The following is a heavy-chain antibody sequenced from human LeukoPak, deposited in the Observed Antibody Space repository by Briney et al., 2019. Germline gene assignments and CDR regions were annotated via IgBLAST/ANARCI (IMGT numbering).Heavy chain of an antibody. CDR3: ARQEYCSGGSCYTWFDP. Sequence: SVKVSCQASGGSFSSYAISWVRQAPGQGLEWMGGIIPIFGTANYAQKFQGRVTITADESTSTAYMELSSLRSEDTAVYYCARQEYCSGGSCYTWFDPWGQGTLVIVSS. CDR1: GGSFSSYA. J-gene: IGHJ5*02. V-gene: IGHV1-69*13. CDR2: IIPIFGTA. D-gene: IGHD2-15*01.